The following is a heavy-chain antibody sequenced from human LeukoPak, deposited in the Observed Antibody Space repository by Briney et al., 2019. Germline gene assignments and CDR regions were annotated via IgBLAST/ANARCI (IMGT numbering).Heavy chain of an antibody. J-gene: IGHJ6*02. CDR3: AKYMYSSGPGVDYGMDV. V-gene: IGHV3-30*02. CDR1: GFTFSSYG. CDR2: IRYDGTSK. D-gene: IGHD6-19*01. Sequence: GGSLRLSCAASGFTFSSYGVHWVRQAPGKGLEWVSFIRYDGTSKFYADSVKGRFTISRDNSKNTLYLQMNSLRAEDTAVYYCAKYMYSSGPGVDYGMDVWGQGTTVTVSS.